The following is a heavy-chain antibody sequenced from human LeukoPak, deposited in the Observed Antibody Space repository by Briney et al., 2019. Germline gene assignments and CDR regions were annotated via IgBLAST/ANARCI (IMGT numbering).Heavy chain of an antibody. CDR3: AREILTGYSNFDY. Sequence: SETLSLTCTVSGGSISSYYWNWIRQPPGKGLEWIGYIYYSGSTNYNPSLKSRVTISVDTSKNQFSLKLSSVTAADTAVYYCAREILTGYSNFDYWGQGTLVTVSS. D-gene: IGHD3-9*01. CDR2: IYYSGST. J-gene: IGHJ4*02. V-gene: IGHV4-59*01. CDR1: GGSISSYY.